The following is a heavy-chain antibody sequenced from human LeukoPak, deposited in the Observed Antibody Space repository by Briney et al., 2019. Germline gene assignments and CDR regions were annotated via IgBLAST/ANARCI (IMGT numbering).Heavy chain of an antibody. V-gene: IGHV3-9*01. CDR3: AKGGECSGGSCYYRYFDY. CDR2: ISWNSGSI. Sequence: GGSLRLSCAASGFTFDDYAMHWVRQAPGEGLEWVSGISWNSGSIGYADLVKGRFTISRDNAKNSLYLQMNSLRAEDTALYYCAKGGECSGGSCYYRYFDYWGQGTLVTVSS. CDR1: GFTFDDYA. J-gene: IGHJ4*02. D-gene: IGHD2-15*01.